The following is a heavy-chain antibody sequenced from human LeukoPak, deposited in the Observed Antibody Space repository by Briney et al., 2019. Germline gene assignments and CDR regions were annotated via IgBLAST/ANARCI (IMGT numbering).Heavy chain of an antibody. CDR3: ARSFCSSTMCYPYFDY. Sequence: SETLSLTCTVCGGSISIYYWSWLRQPPGKGLEWIGYVYYSGSTNYNPSLKSRVTISVDTSKNQFSLKLSSMTAADTAVYYCARSFCSSTMCYPYFDYWGQGTVVTVSS. D-gene: IGHD2-2*01. CDR2: VYYSGST. CDR1: GGSISIYY. V-gene: IGHV4-59*08. J-gene: IGHJ4*02.